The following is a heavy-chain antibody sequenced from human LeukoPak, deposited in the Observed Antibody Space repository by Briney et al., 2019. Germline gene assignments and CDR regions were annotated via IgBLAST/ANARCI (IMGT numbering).Heavy chain of an antibody. J-gene: IGHJ6*02. CDR2: IKEDGSEK. V-gene: IGHV3-7*01. CDR1: GFTFSSYW. CDR3: ARGRNLAV. Sequence: GGSLRLSCAASGFTFSSYWMSWARQAPGKGLEWVANIKEDGSEKYYVDSVKGRFTISRDNAKKPLFLQMNSLRVEDTAVYYCARGRNLAVWGQGTTVTVSS.